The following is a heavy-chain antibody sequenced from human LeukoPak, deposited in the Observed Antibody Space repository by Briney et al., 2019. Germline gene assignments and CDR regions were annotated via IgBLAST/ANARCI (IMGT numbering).Heavy chain of an antibody. CDR3: ARAPNRAYYMDV. CDR1: GFTVSSNY. D-gene: IGHD7-27*01. CDR2: IYSGGTT. V-gene: IGHV3-53*01. Sequence: GGSLRLSCAVSGFTVSSNYMSWVRQAPGKGLEWVSVIYSGGTTYYADSVKGRFTISRDNSKNTVHLQMNSLRAEDTAVYYCARAPNRAYYMDVWGKGTTVTVSS. J-gene: IGHJ6*03.